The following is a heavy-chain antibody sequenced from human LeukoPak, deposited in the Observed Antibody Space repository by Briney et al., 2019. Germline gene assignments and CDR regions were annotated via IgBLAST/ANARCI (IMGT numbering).Heavy chain of an antibody. CDR3: AREITMVRGVQNWFDP. Sequence: ASVKVSCKASGGTFSSYAISWVRQAPGQGLEWMGRIIPIFGIANYAQKLQGRVTITADKSTSTAYMELSSLRSEDTAVYYCAREITMVRGVQNWFDPWGQGTLVTVSS. CDR2: IIPIFGIA. J-gene: IGHJ5*02. V-gene: IGHV1-69*04. CDR1: GGTFSSYA. D-gene: IGHD3-10*01.